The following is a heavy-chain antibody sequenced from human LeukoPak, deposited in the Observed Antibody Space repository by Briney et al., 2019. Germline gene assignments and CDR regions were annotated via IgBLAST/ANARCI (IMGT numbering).Heavy chain of an antibody. D-gene: IGHD6-19*01. Sequence: GASVKVSCKASGYTFTGYYIHWVRQAPGQGLVWMGWMNPNSGGTNYAQNFQGRVTMTRDTSISTAYMELSRLRSDDTAVYYCARVEGAVAGSVPSHYFDYWGQGTLVTVSS. CDR3: ARVEGAVAGSVPSHYFDY. CDR2: MNPNSGGT. CDR1: GYTFTGYY. J-gene: IGHJ4*02. V-gene: IGHV1-2*02.